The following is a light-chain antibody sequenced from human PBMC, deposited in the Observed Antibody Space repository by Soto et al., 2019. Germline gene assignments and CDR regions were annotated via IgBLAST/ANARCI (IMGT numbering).Light chain of an antibody. Sequence: DIQMTQSPSAMSASIGDRVTITCRASQGISTYLAWFQQRPGQVPKRLIYAASSLQTGVPSRFSGSGTGTEFTLTINSLQPEDFATYYCLQHNDYSLTFGGGTKVEIK. V-gene: IGKV1-17*03. J-gene: IGKJ4*01. CDR3: LQHNDYSLT. CDR2: AAS. CDR1: QGISTY.